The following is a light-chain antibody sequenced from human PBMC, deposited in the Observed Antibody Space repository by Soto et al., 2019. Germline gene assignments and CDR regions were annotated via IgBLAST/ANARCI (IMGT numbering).Light chain of an antibody. CDR2: DAS. V-gene: IGKV1-5*01. CDR1: QSISGW. Sequence: DIQMPQSPPTLSASVGDRVTITCRASQSISGWLAWYQQKPGKAPKLLIYDASNLEGGVPSRFSGTGSGTEFTLTISSLQPEDFATYYCQQYNTYSQTFGQGTKVDSK. J-gene: IGKJ1*01. CDR3: QQYNTYSQT.